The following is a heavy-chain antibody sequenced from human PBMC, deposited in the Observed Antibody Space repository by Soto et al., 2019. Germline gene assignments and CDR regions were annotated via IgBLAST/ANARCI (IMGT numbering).Heavy chain of an antibody. CDR2: ISYDGSNK. CDR3: ARDTAGSSGFRDYGMDV. J-gene: IGHJ6*02. D-gene: IGHD6-19*01. V-gene: IGHV3-30-3*01. CDR1: GFTFSSYA. Sequence: GGSLRLSCAASGFTFSSYAMHWVRQVPGKGLEWVAVISYDGSNKYYADSVKGRFTISRDNSKNTLYLQMNSLRAEDTAVYYCARDTAGSSGFRDYGMDVWGQGTTVTVSS.